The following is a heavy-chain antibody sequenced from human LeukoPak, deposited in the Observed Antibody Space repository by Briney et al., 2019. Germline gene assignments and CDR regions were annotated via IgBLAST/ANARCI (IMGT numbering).Heavy chain of an antibody. Sequence: PGGSLRLSCAASGFTFSSYAMSWVRQAPGKGLEWVSAISGSGGSTYYADSVKGRFTISRDNSKNTLYLQMNSLRAEDTAVYYCANEVPYWYYDSSAEQIEDIWGQGTMVTVSS. CDR2: ISGSGGST. CDR1: GFTFSSYA. V-gene: IGHV3-23*01. J-gene: IGHJ3*02. CDR3: ANEVPYWYYDSSAEQIEDI. D-gene: IGHD3-22*01.